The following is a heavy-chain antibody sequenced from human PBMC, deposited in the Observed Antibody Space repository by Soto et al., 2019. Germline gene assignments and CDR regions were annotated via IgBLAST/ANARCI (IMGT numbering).Heavy chain of an antibody. CDR1: GASITTEGYT. Sequence: QVHLQESGSGLVKPSQTLSLTCAVSGASITTEGYTWSWIRQPPGKGLEWIGYIYPSGASNYNPSLRIRVTISLDASRNRFSLSVGSVTAADTAVYYCARATFGAVLHLEVWGQGTTVTVSS. V-gene: IGHV4-30-2*01. CDR2: IYPSGAS. D-gene: IGHD3-3*01. CDR3: ARATFGAVLHLEV. J-gene: IGHJ6*02.